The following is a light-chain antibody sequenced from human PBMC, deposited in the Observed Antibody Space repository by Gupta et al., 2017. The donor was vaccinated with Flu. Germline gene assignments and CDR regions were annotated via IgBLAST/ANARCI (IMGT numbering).Light chain of an antibody. J-gene: IGLJ2*01. CDR3: CSYTNGNTSVVV. CDR2: DVS. Sequence: QSALTQPASVSGSPGQSITISCTPPSSDVGGYNYVSWYQQHPAKAPKLILCDVSNRHSGGANPFSGSKSGNTAALTISGLQEEEEADYYYCSYTNGNTSVVVFGGGTKLTVL. V-gene: IGLV2-14*03. CDR1: SSDVGGYNY.